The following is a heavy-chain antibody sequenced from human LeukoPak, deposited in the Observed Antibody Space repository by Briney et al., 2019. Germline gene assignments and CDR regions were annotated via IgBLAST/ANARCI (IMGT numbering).Heavy chain of an antibody. Sequence: GGTLRLSCAASGFTFSSYGMSWVRQAPGKGLEWVSAISGSGGSTYYADSVKRRSTISRDNSKNTLYLQMNSLRAEDTAVYYCAKYRAVADSDAFDIWGQGTMVTVSS. V-gene: IGHV3-23*01. CDR1: GFTFSSYG. D-gene: IGHD6-19*01. CDR3: AKYRAVADSDAFDI. CDR2: ISGSGGST. J-gene: IGHJ3*02.